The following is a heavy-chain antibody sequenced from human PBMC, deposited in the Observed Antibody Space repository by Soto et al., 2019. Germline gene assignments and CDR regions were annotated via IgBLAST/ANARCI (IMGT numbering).Heavy chain of an antibody. CDR1: GFSFSGSS. J-gene: IGHJ4*02. CDR2: ISSKDDSYAT. D-gene: IGHD5-12*01. Sequence: GGSLRLSCEASGFSFSGSSMHWVRQGSGKGLEWVGRISSKDDSYATEFGASVKGRFTISRDDSKSTAYLQMNSLETEDTAVYYCTRGGAYASDDWGQGTWVTVAS. CDR3: TRGGAYASDD. V-gene: IGHV3-73*01.